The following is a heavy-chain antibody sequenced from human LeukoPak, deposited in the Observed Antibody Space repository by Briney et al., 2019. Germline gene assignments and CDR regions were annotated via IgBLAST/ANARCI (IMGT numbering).Heavy chain of an antibody. V-gene: IGHV3-23*01. CDR3: AKRSNDFWSSYQTD. CDR1: GFTFSSYA. Sequence: GGSLRLSCAASGFTFSSYAMSWVRQAPGKGLEWVSAISGSGGSTYYADSVKGRFTISRDNSKNTLYLQMNSLRAEDTAVYYCAKRSNDFWSSYQTDWGQGTLVTVSS. D-gene: IGHD3-3*01. CDR2: ISGSGGST. J-gene: IGHJ4*02.